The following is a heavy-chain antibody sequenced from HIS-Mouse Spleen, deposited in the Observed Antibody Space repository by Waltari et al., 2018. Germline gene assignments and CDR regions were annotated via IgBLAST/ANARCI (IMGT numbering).Heavy chain of an antibody. CDR2: IYYSGST. CDR1: GGSISSRRYY. V-gene: IGHV4-39*07. J-gene: IGHJ2*01. D-gene: IGHD6-13*01. Sequence: QLQLQESGPGLVKPSETLSLTCTVSGGSISSRRYYWGWIRHPPGKGLEWIGRIYYSGSTYYNPSLKGRVTISVDTSKNQFSLKLSSVTAADTAVYYCAREIPYSSSWYDWYFDLWGRGTLVTVSS. CDR3: AREIPYSSSWYDWYFDL.